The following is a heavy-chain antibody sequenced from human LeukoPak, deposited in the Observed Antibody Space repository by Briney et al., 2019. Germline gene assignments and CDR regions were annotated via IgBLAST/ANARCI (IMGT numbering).Heavy chain of an antibody. CDR2: IHSNGNT. CDR1: GGSISGQY. J-gene: IGHJ4*02. Sequence: SETLSLTCTVSGGSISGQYWTWIRQPPGKGLELIGHIHSNGNTNYSPSLKSRVTMSVDTSKNQLSLNLWSVTAADTAVYYCARFNSGCTTSSCYVHYWGQGILVTVSS. V-gene: IGHV4-59*11. CDR3: ARFNSGCTTSSCYVHY. D-gene: IGHD2-2*01.